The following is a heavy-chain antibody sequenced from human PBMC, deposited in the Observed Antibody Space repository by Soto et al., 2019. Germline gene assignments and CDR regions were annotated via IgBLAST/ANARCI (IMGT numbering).Heavy chain of an antibody. CDR3: ARDQGSSGSLDI. Sequence: QVQLVESGGGVVQPGRSLRLSCAASGFTFSSYAMHWVRQAPGKGLEWVAVISYDGSNKYYADSVKGRFTISRDNSKNTLYLQMNSLRAEDTAVYYCARDQGSSGSLDIWGQGTMVXXXS. CDR2: ISYDGSNK. J-gene: IGHJ3*02. V-gene: IGHV3-30-3*01. D-gene: IGHD1-26*01. CDR1: GFTFSSYA.